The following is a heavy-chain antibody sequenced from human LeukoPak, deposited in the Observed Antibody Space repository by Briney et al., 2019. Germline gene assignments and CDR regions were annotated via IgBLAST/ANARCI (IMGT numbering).Heavy chain of an antibody. J-gene: IGHJ4*02. Sequence: PSETLSLTCTVSGYSISSGYYWGWIRQPPGKGLEWIGSIYHSGGTFYNPSLKSRVAISVDTSKNQFSLKLTSVTAADTAVYYCARDMLAAAGRTFDYWGQGTLVTVSS. CDR3: ARDMLAAAGRTFDY. CDR1: GYSISSGYY. V-gene: IGHV4-38-2*02. CDR2: IYHSGGT. D-gene: IGHD6-13*01.